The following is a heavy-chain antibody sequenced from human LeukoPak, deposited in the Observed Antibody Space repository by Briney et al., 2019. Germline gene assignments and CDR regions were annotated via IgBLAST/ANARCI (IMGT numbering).Heavy chain of an antibody. D-gene: IGHD4-17*01. CDR1: GGSFSGYY. CDR2: INHSGST. CDR3: ARGQDYGVKYNWFDP. Sequence: PSETLSLTCAVYGGSFSGYYWSWIRQPPGKGLEWIGEINHSGSTNYNPSLKSRVTISVDTSKNQFSLKLSSVTAADTAVYYCARGQDYGVKYNWFDPWGQGTLVTVSS. V-gene: IGHV4-34*01. J-gene: IGHJ5*02.